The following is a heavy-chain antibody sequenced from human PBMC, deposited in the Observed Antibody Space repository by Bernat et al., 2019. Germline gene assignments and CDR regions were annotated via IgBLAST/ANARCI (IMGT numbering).Heavy chain of an antibody. CDR3: ARDDYYDSSGYKPLDY. V-gene: IGHV4-4*02. CDR1: GGSISSSNW. CDR2: IYHSGST. D-gene: IGHD3-22*01. J-gene: IGHJ4*02. Sequence: QVQLQESGPGLVKPSGTLSLTCAVSGGSISSSNWWSWVRQPPGKGVEWIGEIYHSGSTNYNRSLKSRVTISVDKSKNQYALKLSSVTAADTAVYYCARDDYYDSSGYKPLDYWGQGTLVTVSS.